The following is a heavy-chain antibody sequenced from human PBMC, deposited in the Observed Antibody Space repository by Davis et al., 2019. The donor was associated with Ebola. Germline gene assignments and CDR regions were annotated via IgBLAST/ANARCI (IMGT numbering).Heavy chain of an antibody. J-gene: IGHJ3*01. CDR2: IYYNGDT. CDR3: ARPMGYWGSFDV. CDR1: GDSFTTYY. V-gene: IGHV4-59*08. Sequence: SDTLSLTFSVPGDSFTTYYWSWIRQPPGKGLEWIAYIYYNGDTKYNPALESRVTISVDTSKNQFSLKLSSVIAADTAVYYCARPMGYWGSFDVWGQGAMVTVSS. D-gene: IGHD2-21*01.